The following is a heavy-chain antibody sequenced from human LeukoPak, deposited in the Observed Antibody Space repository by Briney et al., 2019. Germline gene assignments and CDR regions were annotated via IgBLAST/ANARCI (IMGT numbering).Heavy chain of an antibody. CDR2: IYSGGST. Sequence: HPGGSLRLSCAASGFTVSSNYMSWVRQAPGKGLEWVSVIYSGGSTYYADSVKGRFTISRDNSKNTLYLRMNSLRAEDTAVYYCARVGASSWSRYFDYWGQGTLVTVSS. CDR1: GFTVSSNY. D-gene: IGHD6-13*01. V-gene: IGHV3-66*02. CDR3: ARVGASSWSRYFDY. J-gene: IGHJ4*02.